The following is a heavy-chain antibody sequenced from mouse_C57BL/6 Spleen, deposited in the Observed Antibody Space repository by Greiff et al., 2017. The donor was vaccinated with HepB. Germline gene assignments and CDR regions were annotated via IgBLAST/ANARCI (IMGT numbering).Heavy chain of an antibody. V-gene: IGHV14-2*01. CDR3: AYVFYYGNYVGAMDY. J-gene: IGHJ4*01. D-gene: IGHD2-1*01. CDR2: IDPEDGET. CDR1: GFNIKDYY. Sequence: EVKLQESGAELVKPGASVKLSCTASGFNIKDYYMHWVKQRTEQGLEWIGRIDPEDGETKYAPKFQGQATITADTSSNTAYLQLRSLTSEDTAVYYCAYVFYYGNYVGAMDYWGQGTSVTVSS.